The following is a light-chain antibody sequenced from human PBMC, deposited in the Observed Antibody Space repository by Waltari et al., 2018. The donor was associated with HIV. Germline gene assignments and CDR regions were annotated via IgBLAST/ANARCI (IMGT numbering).Light chain of an antibody. Sequence: EVVLTQSPATLSLSPGATATISCRTSSSVSDYLAWYQHKPGQAPRLLIYDASNRATDTPPRFSGSGSGTDFTLTISSLEPDESAIYFCQQRHNLLTFGGGTKVEIK. CDR3: QQRHNLLT. V-gene: IGKV3-11*01. CDR2: DAS. J-gene: IGKJ4*01. CDR1: SSVSDY.